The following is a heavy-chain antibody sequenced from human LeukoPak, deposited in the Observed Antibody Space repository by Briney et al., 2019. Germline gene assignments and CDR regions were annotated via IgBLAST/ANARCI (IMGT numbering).Heavy chain of an antibody. CDR2: INPNNGGT. Sequence: ASVKVSCKSSGYTFTGYYMHWVRQAPGQGLEWMGCINPNNGGTHYAQKFKGRVTMTSDTSITTAYMELSRLRSDDTAVYYCARDDVTTGGAIDYWGQGTLVTVSS. D-gene: IGHD4-17*01. J-gene: IGHJ4*02. CDR1: GYTFTGYY. CDR3: ARDDVTTGGAIDY. V-gene: IGHV1-2*02.